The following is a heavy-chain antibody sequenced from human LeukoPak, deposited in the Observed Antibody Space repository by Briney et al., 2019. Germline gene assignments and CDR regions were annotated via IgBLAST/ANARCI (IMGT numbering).Heavy chain of an antibody. CDR1: EYNFANYW. J-gene: IGHJ4*02. V-gene: IGHV5-51*01. Sequence: ESLKISCKASEYNFANYWIGWVRQMPGKGLEWMGLIYPGDSNTRFGPSFQGQVTLSADKSITTAYLQWSSLKASDTALYYCARLISTAGLSYFDLWGQGTLVPVSS. D-gene: IGHD6-13*01. CDR3: ARLISTAGLSYFDL. CDR2: IYPGDSNT.